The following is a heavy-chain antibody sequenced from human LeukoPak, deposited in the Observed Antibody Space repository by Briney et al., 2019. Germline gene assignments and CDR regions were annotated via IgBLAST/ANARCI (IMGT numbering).Heavy chain of an antibody. D-gene: IGHD4-11*01. CDR2: IYSGGGT. Sequence: PGGSLRLSCAASGFTVSNTYMSWVRQAPGKGLEWVSLIYSGGGTYSADSVKGRFTISRDISKNTLYPQMNSLRAEDTAVYYCARDRSNYLGGCYYYGMDVWGQGTTVTVSS. CDR1: GFTVSNTY. V-gene: IGHV3-53*01. J-gene: IGHJ6*02. CDR3: ARDRSNYLGGCYYYGMDV.